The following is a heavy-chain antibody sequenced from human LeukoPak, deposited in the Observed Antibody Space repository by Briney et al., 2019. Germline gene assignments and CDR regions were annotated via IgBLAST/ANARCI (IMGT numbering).Heavy chain of an antibody. V-gene: IGHV3-66*01. Sequence: PGGSLRLPCAASGLTVTNNYMSWVRQAPGKGLEGVAVIYSGGYTFYADSVRGRFTISRDNSKNTLFLQMNSLRVEDTAVYYCAKGDPAGMDVWGQGTTVTVSS. J-gene: IGHJ6*02. D-gene: IGHD1-26*01. CDR3: AKGDPAGMDV. CDR1: GLTVTNNY. CDR2: IYSGGYT.